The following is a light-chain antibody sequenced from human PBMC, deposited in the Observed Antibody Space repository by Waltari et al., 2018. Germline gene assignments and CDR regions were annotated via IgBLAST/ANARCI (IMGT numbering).Light chain of an antibody. Sequence: EIVLTQSPGTLSLSPGERATLSCRASQSIGSNYLAWYQQRTGQAPSLLIYASSSRATGVPDKFSGSGSVTEFSLTISRLEPEDFGVYYCQQYRSSPWTFGQGTKVEIK. J-gene: IGKJ1*01. V-gene: IGKV3-20*01. CDR1: QSIGSNY. CDR2: ASS. CDR3: QQYRSSPWT.